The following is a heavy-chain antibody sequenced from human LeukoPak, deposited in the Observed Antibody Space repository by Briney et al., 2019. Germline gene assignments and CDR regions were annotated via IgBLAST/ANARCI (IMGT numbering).Heavy chain of an antibody. V-gene: IGHV3-9*01. CDR2: ISWNSGSI. CDR1: GFTFDDYA. J-gene: IGHJ5*02. Sequence: GGSLRLSCAASGFTFDDYAMHWVRQAPGKGLEWVSGISWNSGSIGYADSVKGRFTISRDNAKNSLYLQMNSLRAEDTALYYCARVAPIWSGYPNWFDPWGQGTLVTVSS. CDR3: ARVAPIWSGYPNWFDP. D-gene: IGHD3-3*01.